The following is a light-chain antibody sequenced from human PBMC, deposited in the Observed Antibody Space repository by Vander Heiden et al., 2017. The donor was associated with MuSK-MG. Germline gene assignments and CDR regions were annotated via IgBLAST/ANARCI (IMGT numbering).Light chain of an antibody. Sequence: DILLTPSPATLSVSPGERATISCRASQRVSSYLAWYQQKTGQAPRLLIYDASNRTTGIPARFSGSGSGTDFTLTISSLEPEDFAVYYCQQHSNWPPITFGQGTRLEIK. CDR2: DAS. CDR1: QRVSSY. V-gene: IGKV3-11*01. CDR3: QQHSNWPPIT. J-gene: IGKJ5*01.